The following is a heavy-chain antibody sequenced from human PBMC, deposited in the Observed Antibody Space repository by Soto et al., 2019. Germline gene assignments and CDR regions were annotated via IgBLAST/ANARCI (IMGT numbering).Heavy chain of an antibody. D-gene: IGHD2-2*01. CDR2: IYYSGST. J-gene: IGHJ6*03. Sequence: SETLSLTCTVSGGSISSGGYYWSWIRQHPGKGLEWIGYIYYSGSTYYNPSLKSRVTISVDTSKNQFSLKLSSVTAADTAVYYCARYCSSTSCLISPREDYYYYYMDVWGKGTTVTVSS. CDR1: GGSISSGGYY. V-gene: IGHV4-31*03. CDR3: ARYCSSTSCLISPREDYYYYYMDV.